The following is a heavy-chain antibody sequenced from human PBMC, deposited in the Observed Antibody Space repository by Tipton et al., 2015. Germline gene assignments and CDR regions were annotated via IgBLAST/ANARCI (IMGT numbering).Heavy chain of an antibody. J-gene: IGHJ4*02. CDR3: ARFRYYGSGTVRGYFHGLDV. Sequence: TLSLTCSVSGGSIDSYYWSWIRQPPGKGLDWIGYIYYSGSTNYNPSLKSRVSISVDTSKSQFFLKLNSVTAADTAVYYCARFRYYGSGTVRGYFHGLDVWGQGALVTVSS. CDR2: IYYSGST. CDR1: GGSIDSYY. V-gene: IGHV4-59*01. D-gene: IGHD3-10*01.